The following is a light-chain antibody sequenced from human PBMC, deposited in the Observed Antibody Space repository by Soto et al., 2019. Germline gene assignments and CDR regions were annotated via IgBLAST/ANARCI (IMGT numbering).Light chain of an antibody. CDR1: SSDVGGYKF. CDR2: DVS. CDR3: SSYTSSSVYV. J-gene: IGLJ1*01. Sequence: QSVLTQPASVSGSPGQLITISCTGTSSDVGGYKFVSWYQQHPGKAPKLMIYDVSNRPSGVSNRFSGSKSGNTASLTISGLQAEDEADYYCSSYTSSSVYVFGTGTKVTVL. V-gene: IGLV2-14*01.